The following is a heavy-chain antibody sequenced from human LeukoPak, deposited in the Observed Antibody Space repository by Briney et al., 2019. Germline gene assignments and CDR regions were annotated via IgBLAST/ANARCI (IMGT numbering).Heavy chain of an antibody. J-gene: IGHJ4*02. Sequence: GRSLRLSCAASGFTFSSYGMHWVRQAPGKGLEWVAVISYDGSNKCYADSVKGRFTISRDNSKNTLYLQMNSLRAEDTAVYYCAKDLIAAADSYYFDYWGQGTLVTVSS. CDR3: AKDLIAAADSYYFDY. CDR1: GFTFSSYG. V-gene: IGHV3-30*18. CDR2: ISYDGSNK. D-gene: IGHD6-13*01.